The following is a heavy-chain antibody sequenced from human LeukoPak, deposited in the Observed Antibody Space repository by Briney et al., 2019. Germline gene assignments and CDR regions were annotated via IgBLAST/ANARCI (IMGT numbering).Heavy chain of an antibody. CDR3: ATSKIVGATPDGRLNY. CDR2: FDPEDGET. Sequence: ASVKVSCKVSGYTLTELSMHWVRQAPGKGLEWMGGFDPEDGETIYAQKFQGRVTITEDTSTDTAYMGLSSLRSEDTAVYYCATSKIVGATPDGRLNYWGQGTLVTVSS. V-gene: IGHV1-24*01. CDR1: GYTLTELS. D-gene: IGHD1-26*01. J-gene: IGHJ4*02.